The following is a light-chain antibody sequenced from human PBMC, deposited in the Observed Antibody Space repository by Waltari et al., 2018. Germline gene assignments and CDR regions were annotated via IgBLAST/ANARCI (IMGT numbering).Light chain of an antibody. CDR1: PSLLHSHGTNY. V-gene: IGKV2-28*01. CDR3: QSYDRSLSGSL. Sequence: DIVMTQSPLSLPVTPGEPASISCRSSPSLLHSHGTNYSAWYRQKPGQPRQLLIYLGSNRASGVPDRFSGSGSGTDFTLKISRVEAEDVGVYYCQSYDRSLSGSLFGGGTK. J-gene: IGKJ4*02. CDR2: LGS.